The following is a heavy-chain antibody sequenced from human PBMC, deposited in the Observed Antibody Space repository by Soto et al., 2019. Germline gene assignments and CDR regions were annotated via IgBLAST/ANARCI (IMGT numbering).Heavy chain of an antibody. CDR2: IKQDGSNK. CDR3: AREYYSGTFQH. V-gene: IGHV3-7*01. D-gene: IGHD1-26*01. CDR1: GFTFSSYW. Sequence: GESLKISCAASGFTFSSYWMSWVRQAPGKGLEWVANIKQDGSNKYYADSVKGRFTISRDNSKNTVYLQMNSLRAEDTAVYYCAREYYSGTFQHWGQGTLVTVSS. J-gene: IGHJ1*01.